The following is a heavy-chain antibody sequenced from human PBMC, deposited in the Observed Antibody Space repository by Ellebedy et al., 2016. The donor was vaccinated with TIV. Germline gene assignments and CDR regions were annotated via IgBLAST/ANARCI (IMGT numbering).Heavy chain of an antibody. CDR1: GFTFSRYS. CDR3: ARDGSPSFVVTAIDHFWYFDL. D-gene: IGHD2-21*02. J-gene: IGHJ2*01. Sequence: PGGSLRLSCAASGFTFSRYSMNWVRQAPGKGLEWVSYINSRNSSISYVDSVKGRFTISRDNAKNSLYLQMNSLRAEDTALYYCARDGSPSFVVTAIDHFWYFDLWGRGTLVTVSS. CDR2: INSRNSSI. V-gene: IGHV3-48*01.